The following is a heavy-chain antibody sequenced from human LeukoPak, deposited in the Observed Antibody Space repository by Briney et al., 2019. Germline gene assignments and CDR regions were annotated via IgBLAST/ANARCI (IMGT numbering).Heavy chain of an antibody. J-gene: IGHJ2*01. D-gene: IGHD5-18*01. CDR3: ARGFRGYSYGYPYFDL. CDR1: GGSVSSGSYY. CDR2: IYYSGST. V-gene: IGHV4-61*01. Sequence: SETLSLTCTVSGGSVSSGSYYWSWIRQPPGKGLEWIGYIYYSGSTNYNPSLKSRVTISVDTSKNQFSLKLSPVTAADTAVYYCARGFRGYSYGYPYFDLWGRGTLVTVSS.